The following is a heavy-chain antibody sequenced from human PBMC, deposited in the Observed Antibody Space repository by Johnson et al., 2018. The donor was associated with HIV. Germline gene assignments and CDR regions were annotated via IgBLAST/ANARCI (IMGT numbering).Heavy chain of an antibody. D-gene: IGHD3-10*01. CDR1: GFTFSNYA. CDR3: ARVKGFGELWGQEAVDV. Sequence: QVQLVESGGGVVQPGGSLRLSCAASGFTFSNYAMHWVRQAPGKGLEWVAVISYDGSNEYSADSVKGRFTISRDNTKNTLYLQMNSLRPEDTAVYYCARVKGFGELWGQEAVDVWGQGTMVTVSS. CDR2: ISYDGSNE. V-gene: IGHV3-30*04. J-gene: IGHJ3*01.